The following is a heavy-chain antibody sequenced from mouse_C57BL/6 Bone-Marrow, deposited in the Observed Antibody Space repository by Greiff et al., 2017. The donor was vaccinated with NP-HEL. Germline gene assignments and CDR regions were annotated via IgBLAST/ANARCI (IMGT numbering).Heavy chain of an antibody. CDR1: GFTFTDYY. V-gene: IGHV7-3*01. CDR2: IRNKANGYTT. Sequence: EVKVVESGGGLVQPGGSLSLSCAASGFTFTDYYMSWVRQPPGKALEWLGFIRNKANGYTTEYSASVKGRFTISRDNSQSILYLQMNALRAEDSATYYCAREDYYGSLDDWGQGTTLTVSS. D-gene: IGHD1-1*01. CDR3: AREDYYGSLDD. J-gene: IGHJ2*01.